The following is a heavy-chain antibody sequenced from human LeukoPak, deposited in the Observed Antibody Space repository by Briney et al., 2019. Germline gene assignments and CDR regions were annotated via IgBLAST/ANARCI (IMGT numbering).Heavy chain of an antibody. V-gene: IGHV1-2*04. D-gene: IGHD1-26*01. CDR2: INSNSGGT. CDR1: GYTFTGYY. Sequence: ASVKVSCKASGYTFTGYYMHWVRQAPGQGLEWMGWINSNSGGTNYAQKFQGWVTMTRDTSISTAYMELSRLRSDDTAVYYCARKSGSYVVGAFDIWGQGTMVTVSS. J-gene: IGHJ3*02. CDR3: ARKSGSYVVGAFDI.